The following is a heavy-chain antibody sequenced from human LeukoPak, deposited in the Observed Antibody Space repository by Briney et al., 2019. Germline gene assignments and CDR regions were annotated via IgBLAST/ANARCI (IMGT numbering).Heavy chain of an antibody. CDR1: GGSISSYY. V-gene: IGHV4-59*08. Sequence: SETLSLTCTVSGGSISSYYWSWVRQPPGQGREGVGYIYYSGSTNYNPSLKSRVTISVDTSKNQFSLKLSSVTAADTAVYYCARTGPDAPTDNWFDPWGQGTLVTVSS. CDR3: ARTGPDAPTDNWFDP. CDR2: IYYSGST. J-gene: IGHJ5*02. D-gene: IGHD1-14*01.